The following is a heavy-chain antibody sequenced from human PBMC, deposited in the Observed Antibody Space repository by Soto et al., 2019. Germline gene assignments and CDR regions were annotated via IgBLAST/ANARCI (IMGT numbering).Heavy chain of an antibody. CDR3: ARMASFYCSGGSCYPTYGMDV. CDR1: GFTFSSYA. Sequence: QVQLVESGGGVVQPGRSLRLSCAASGFTFSSYAMHWVRQAPGKGLEWVAVISYDGSNKYYADSVKGRFTISRDNSKNTLYLQMNSLRAEDTAVYYCARMASFYCSGGSCYPTYGMDVG. D-gene: IGHD2-15*01. J-gene: IGHJ6*01. V-gene: IGHV3-30-3*01. CDR2: ISYDGSNK.